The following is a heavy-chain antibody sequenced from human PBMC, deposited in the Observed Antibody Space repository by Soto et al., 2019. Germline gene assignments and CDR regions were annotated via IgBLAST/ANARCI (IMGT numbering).Heavy chain of an antibody. J-gene: IGHJ4*02. CDR3: ARHVGTLSSSSLSY. D-gene: IGHD6-13*01. CDR2: INPNSGGT. CDR1: GYTFTGYY. Sequence: GASVKVSCKASGYTFTGYYMHWVRQAPGQGLEWMGWINPNSGGTNYAQKFQGRVTMTRDTSISTAYMELSRLRSDDTAVYYCARHVGTLSSSSLSYWGQGTLVTVSS. V-gene: IGHV1-2*02.